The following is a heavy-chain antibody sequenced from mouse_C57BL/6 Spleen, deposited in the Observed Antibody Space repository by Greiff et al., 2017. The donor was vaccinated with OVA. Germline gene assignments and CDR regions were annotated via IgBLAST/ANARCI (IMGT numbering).Heavy chain of an antibody. Sequence: QVQLQQPGAELVKPGASVKMSCKASGYTFTSYWITWVKQRPGQGLEWIGDIYPGRGSTNYNEKFKSKATLTVDTSSSTAYMQLSSLTSEDSAVYDCARRTMRDAVGYWGQGTTVTVSS. V-gene: IGHV1-55*01. CDR1: GYTFTSYW. CDR3: ARRTMRDAVGY. CDR2: IYPGRGST. D-gene: IGHD2-4*01. J-gene: IGHJ4*01.